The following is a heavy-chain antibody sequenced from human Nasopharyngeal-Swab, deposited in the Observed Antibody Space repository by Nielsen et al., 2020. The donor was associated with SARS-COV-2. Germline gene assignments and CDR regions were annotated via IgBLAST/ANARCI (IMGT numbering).Heavy chain of an antibody. CDR2: IYYSGST. J-gene: IGHJ3*02. CDR1: GGSISSSSYY. CDR3: ARNAGDSHAFDI. V-gene: IGHV4-39*07. Sequence: SETLSLTCTVSGGSISSSSYYWGWIRPPPGKGLEWIGSIYYSGSTYYNPSLKSRVTISVDRSKNQFSLKLSSVTAADTAVYYCARNAGDSHAFDIWGQGTMVTVSS. D-gene: IGHD7-27*01.